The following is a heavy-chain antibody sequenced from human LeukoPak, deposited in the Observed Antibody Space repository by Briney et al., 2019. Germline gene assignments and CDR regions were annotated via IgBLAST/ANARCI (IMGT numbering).Heavy chain of an antibody. CDR3: ARGDFATVTSTFDY. V-gene: IGHV3-66*01. J-gene: IGHJ4*02. D-gene: IGHD4-17*01. CDR2: IYSGGGT. Sequence: GGSLRLSCAASGFTVSSNYMSWVRQAPGKGLEWVSIIYSGGGTYYADSVKGRFTISRDDSKNTLYLQMNSLRAEDTAVYYCARGDFATVTSTFDYWGQGTLVTVSS. CDR1: GFTVSSNY.